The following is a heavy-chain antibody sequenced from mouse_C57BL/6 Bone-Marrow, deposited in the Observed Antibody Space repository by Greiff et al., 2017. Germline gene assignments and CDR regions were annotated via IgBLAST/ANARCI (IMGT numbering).Heavy chain of an antibody. V-gene: IGHV5-6*01. J-gene: IGHJ4*01. CDR3: ARQGAKDY. CDR2: ISSGGSYT. Sequence: EVMLVESGGDLVKPGGSLKLSCAASGFTFSSYGMSWVRQTPDKRLEWVATISSGGSYTYYPDSVKGRFTFSIDNATNTLYLQLSSLKSEDTAMYYCARQGAKDYWGQGTSVTVSS. CDR1: GFTFSSYG.